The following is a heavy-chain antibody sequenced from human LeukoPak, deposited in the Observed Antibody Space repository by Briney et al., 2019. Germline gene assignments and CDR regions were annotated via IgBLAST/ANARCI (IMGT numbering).Heavy chain of an antibody. CDR3: ARGDAEWLVPDY. D-gene: IGHD6-19*01. J-gene: IGHJ4*02. Sequence: SVKVSCKASGGTFSSYAISWVRQAPGQGLEWMGGIIPIFGTANYAQKFQGRVTITTDESTSTAYMELSSLRSEDTAVYYCARGDAEWLVPDYWGQGTLATVSS. CDR2: IIPIFGTA. V-gene: IGHV1-69*05. CDR1: GGTFSSYA.